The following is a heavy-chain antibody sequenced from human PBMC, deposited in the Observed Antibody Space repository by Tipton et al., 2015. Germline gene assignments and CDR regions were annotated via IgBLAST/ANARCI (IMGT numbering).Heavy chain of an antibody. V-gene: IGHV3-33*01. CDR1: LGNFG. Sequence: LGNFGMHWVRQAPGKGLKWVAVIWYDGANKYYAESVKGRFTISGDNSKNMVYLQMNSLRVEDTGVYYCAREPHYYDRSGYYYFDSWGQGTLVTVSS. CDR2: IWYDGANK. CDR3: AREPHYYDRSGYYYFDS. D-gene: IGHD3-22*01. J-gene: IGHJ4*02.